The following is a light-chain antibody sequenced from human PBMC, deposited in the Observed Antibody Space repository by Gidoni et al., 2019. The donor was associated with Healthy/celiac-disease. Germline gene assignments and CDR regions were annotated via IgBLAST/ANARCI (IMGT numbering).Light chain of an antibody. CDR3: QQLT. CDR2: GAS. Sequence: EIVMTQSPATLSVSPGERATLSCRASQSVSSNLAWYQQKPGQAPRLLIYGASTRATGIPARFSSSGSGTEFTLTISSLQSEDFAVYYCQQLTFGGXTKVEIK. CDR1: QSVSSN. V-gene: IGKV3-15*01. J-gene: IGKJ4*01.